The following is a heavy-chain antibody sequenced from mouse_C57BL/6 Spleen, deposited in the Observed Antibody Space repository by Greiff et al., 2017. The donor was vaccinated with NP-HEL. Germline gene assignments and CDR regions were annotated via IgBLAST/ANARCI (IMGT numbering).Heavy chain of an antibody. V-gene: IGHV1-80*01. J-gene: IGHJ2*01. CDR2: IYPGDGDT. CDR3: ARGRDVNYFDY. CDR1: GYAFSSYW. D-gene: IGHD3-3*01. Sequence: QVQLKESGAELVKPGASVKISCKASGYAFSSYWMNWVKQRPGKGLEWIGQIYPGDGDTNYNGKFKGKATLTADKSSSTAYMQLSSLTSEDSAVYFCARGRDVNYFDYWGQGTTLTVSS.